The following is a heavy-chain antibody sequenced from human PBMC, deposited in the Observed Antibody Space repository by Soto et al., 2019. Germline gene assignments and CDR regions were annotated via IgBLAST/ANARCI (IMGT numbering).Heavy chain of an antibody. CDR3: ARGRDFVDIVVVVAATTTYGMDV. Sequence: SETLSLTCAVYGGSFSGYYWSWIRQPPGKGLEWIGEINHSGSTNHNPSLKSRVTISVDTSKNQFSLKLSSVTAADTAVYYCARGRDFVDIVVVVAATTTYGMDVWGQGTTVTVSS. J-gene: IGHJ6*02. CDR1: GGSFSGYY. D-gene: IGHD2-15*01. CDR2: INHSGST. V-gene: IGHV4-34*01.